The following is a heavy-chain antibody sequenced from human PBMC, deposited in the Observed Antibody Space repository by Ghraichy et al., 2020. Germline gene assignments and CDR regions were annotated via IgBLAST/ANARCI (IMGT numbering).Heavy chain of an antibody. V-gene: IGHV3-74*01. D-gene: IGHD4-17*01. CDR3: ARGGFGWDDCGDYDDY. CDR1: GFTFSSYW. Sequence: GGSLRLSCAASGFTFSSYWMHWVRQAPGKGLVWVSRINSDGSSTSYADSVKGRFTISRDNAKNTLYLQMNSLRAEDTAVYYCARGGFGWDDCGDYDDYWRPGLLLSVS. CDR2: INSDGSST. J-gene: IGHJ4*02.